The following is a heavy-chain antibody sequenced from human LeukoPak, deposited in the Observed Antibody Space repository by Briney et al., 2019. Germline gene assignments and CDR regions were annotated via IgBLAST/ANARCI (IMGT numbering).Heavy chain of an antibody. CDR1: GGSISSYY. CDR3: ARDFPPGAWGSYPARAFDK. Sequence: RPSETLSLTCTLSGGSISSYYWSWIRQPPGKGLEWIGYVYYSGSTNYNPSLRSRVTISVDTSKNQFSLKLSSVTAADTAVYYCARDFPPGAWGSYPARAFDKWGQGTMVTVSS. D-gene: IGHD3-16*02. CDR2: VYYSGST. J-gene: IGHJ3*02. V-gene: IGHV4-59*01.